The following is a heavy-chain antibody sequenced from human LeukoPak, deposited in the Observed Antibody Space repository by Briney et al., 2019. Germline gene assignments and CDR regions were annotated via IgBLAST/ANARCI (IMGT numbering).Heavy chain of an antibody. D-gene: IGHD1-14*01. CDR3: AETGEISSI. Sequence: SETLSLTCAVYGVSFSGYYWSWIRQPPGKGLEWIGEINHSGSTNYNPSLKSRVTLSLDTSKNQFSLNLTPVTAADTAVYYCAETGEISSIWGRGTMVTVSS. V-gene: IGHV4-34*01. J-gene: IGHJ3*02. CDR2: INHSGST. CDR1: GVSFSGYY.